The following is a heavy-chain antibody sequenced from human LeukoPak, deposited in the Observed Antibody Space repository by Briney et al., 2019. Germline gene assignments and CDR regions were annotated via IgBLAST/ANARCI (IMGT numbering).Heavy chain of an antibody. D-gene: IGHD2-15*01. CDR2: IHYSGST. CDR1: GGSISSGGYY. J-gene: IGHJ4*02. V-gene: IGHV4-31*03. Sequence: SQTLSLTCTVSGGSISSGGYYWSWIRQHPGKGLEWIGYIHYSGSTYYNPSLKSRVTISVDTSKNQFSLKLSSVTAADTAVYYCARFRPGVVVVAATRVFDYWGQGTLVTVSS. CDR3: ARFRPGVVVVAATRVFDY.